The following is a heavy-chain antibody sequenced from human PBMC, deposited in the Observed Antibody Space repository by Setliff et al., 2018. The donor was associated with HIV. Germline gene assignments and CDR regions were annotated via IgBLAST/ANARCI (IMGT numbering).Heavy chain of an antibody. CDR3: ATGYFYDSSGYKH. D-gene: IGHD3-22*01. J-gene: IGHJ4*02. CDR1: GFTFTTYS. Sequence: RLSCADSGFTFTTYSMNWVRQAPGKGLEWVSSISSSSTYIDYADSVKGRFTISRDNAKNSLYLQMNSLRAEDTAVYYCATGYFYDSSGYKHWGQGTLVTVSS. CDR2: ISSSSTYI. V-gene: IGHV3-21*01.